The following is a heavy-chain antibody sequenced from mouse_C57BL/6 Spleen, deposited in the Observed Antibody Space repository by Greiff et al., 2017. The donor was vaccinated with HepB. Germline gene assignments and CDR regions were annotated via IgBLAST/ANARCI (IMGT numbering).Heavy chain of an antibody. Sequence: VQLQQSGPELVKPGASVKISCKASGYTFTDYYMNWVKQSHGKSLEWIGDINPNNGGTSYNQKFKGKATLTVDKSSSTAYMELRSLTSEDSAVYYCARKGLSNPYYFDYWGQGTTLTVSS. D-gene: IGHD2-5*01. CDR2: INPNNGGT. CDR3: ARKGLSNPYYFDY. CDR1: GYTFTDYY. V-gene: IGHV1-26*01. J-gene: IGHJ2*01.